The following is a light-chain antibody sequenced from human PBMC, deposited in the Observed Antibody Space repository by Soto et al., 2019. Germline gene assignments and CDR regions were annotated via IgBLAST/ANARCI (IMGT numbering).Light chain of an antibody. CDR2: GNI. Sequence: QSVLTHPPSVSGAPGQRVTISCSGSSSNIGGGYTVHWYQQLPGPAPTLLIDGNINPPSGVPDRFCGSKSGTSASRAITVLYTEDESDYDCQSSDSNLSGLVFGTGTKLTVL. CDR3: QSSDSNLSGLV. CDR1: SSNIGGGYT. V-gene: IGLV1-40*01. J-gene: IGLJ1*01.